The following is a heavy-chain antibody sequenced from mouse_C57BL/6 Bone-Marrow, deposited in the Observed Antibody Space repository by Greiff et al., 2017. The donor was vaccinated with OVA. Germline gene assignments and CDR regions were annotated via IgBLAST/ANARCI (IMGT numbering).Heavy chain of an antibody. CDR1: GFTFSSYA. V-gene: IGHV5-4*01. Sequence: EVQLVESGGGLVKPGGSLKLSCAASGFTFSSYAMSWVRQTPEKRLEWVATISDGGSYTYYPDTVKGRFTISRDNAKNNLYLQMSHLKSEDTAMYYCAREGGRFFWGQGTTLTVSS. CDR3: AREGGRFF. CDR2: ISDGGSYT. J-gene: IGHJ2*01. D-gene: IGHD3-3*01.